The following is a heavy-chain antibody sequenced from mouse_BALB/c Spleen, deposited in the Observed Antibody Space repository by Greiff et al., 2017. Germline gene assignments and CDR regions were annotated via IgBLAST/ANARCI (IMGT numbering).Heavy chain of an antibody. CDR3: ARRPVRDYYAMDY. V-gene: IGHV5-17*02. CDR1: GFTFSSFG. Sequence: EVKVVESGGGLVQPGGSRKLSCAASGFTFSSFGMHWVRQAPEKGLEWVAYISSGSSTIYYADTVKGRFTISRDNPKNTLFLQMTSLRSEDTAMYYCARRPVRDYYAMDYWGQGTSVTVSS. D-gene: IGHD1-1*01. CDR2: ISSGSSTI. J-gene: IGHJ4*01.